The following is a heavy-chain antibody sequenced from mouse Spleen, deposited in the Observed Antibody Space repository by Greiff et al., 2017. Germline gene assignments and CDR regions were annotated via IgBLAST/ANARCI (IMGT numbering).Heavy chain of an antibody. J-gene: IGHJ2*01. Sequence: EVQLVESGGGLVKPGGSLKLSCAASGFTFSDCGMHWVRQAPEKGLEWVAYISSGSSTIYYADTVKGRFTISRDNAKNTLFLQMTSLRSEDTAMYYCARTGQYYFDYWGQGTTLTVSS. CDR1: GFTFSDCG. V-gene: IGHV5-17*01. CDR2: ISSGSSTI. CDR3: ARTGQYYFDY. D-gene: IGHD4-1*01.